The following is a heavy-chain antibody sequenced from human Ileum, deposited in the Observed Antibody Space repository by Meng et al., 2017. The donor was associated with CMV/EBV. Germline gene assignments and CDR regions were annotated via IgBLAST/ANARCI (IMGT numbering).Heavy chain of an antibody. CDR2: ITTTGGIT. CDR1: GFTFSSYT. J-gene: IGHJ4*02. CDR3: AREGVSKGFDC. Sequence: SCAASGFTFSSYTSHWVRQAPRKGLEYVSTITTTGGITHYADSVKGRFTISRDNSKNALELQMDGLRTEDTAMYYCAREGVSKGFDCWGQGTLVTVSS. V-gene: IGHV3-64*02. D-gene: IGHD2/OR15-2a*01.